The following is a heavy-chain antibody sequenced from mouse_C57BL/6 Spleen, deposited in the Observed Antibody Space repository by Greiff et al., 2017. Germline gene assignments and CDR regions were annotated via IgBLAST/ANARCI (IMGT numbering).Heavy chain of an antibody. J-gene: IGHJ4*01. V-gene: IGHV2-5*01. CDR1: GFSLTSYG. D-gene: IGHD2-4*01. CDR3: AKRGDYDYGGDY. Sequence: QVQLQQSGPGLVQPSQSLSITCTVSGFSLTSYGVHWVRQSPGKGLEWLGVIWRGGSTDYNAAFMSRLSITKDNSKSPVFFKMNSMQADDTAIYYCAKRGDYDYGGDYWGQGTSVTVSS. CDR2: IWRGGST.